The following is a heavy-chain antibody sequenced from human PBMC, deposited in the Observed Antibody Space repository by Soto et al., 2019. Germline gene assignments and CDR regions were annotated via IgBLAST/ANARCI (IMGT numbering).Heavy chain of an antibody. Sequence: SVKVSCKASGGTFSSYAISWVLQAPGQGLEWMGGIIPIFGTANYAQKFQGRVTITADKSTSTAYMELSSLRSEDTAVYYCARVMTYYYGSGSYYANYYYYGMDVWGQGTTVTVSS. CDR3: ARVMTYYYGSGSYYANYYYYGMDV. J-gene: IGHJ6*02. CDR2: IIPIFGTA. D-gene: IGHD3-10*01. V-gene: IGHV1-69*06. CDR1: GGTFSSYA.